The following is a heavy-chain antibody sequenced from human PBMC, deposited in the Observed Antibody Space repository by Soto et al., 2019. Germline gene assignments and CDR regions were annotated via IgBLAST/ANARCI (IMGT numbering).Heavy chain of an antibody. V-gene: IGHV4-30-4*01. CDR2: IYYSGST. D-gene: IGHD6-6*01. Sequence: QVQLQESGPGLVKPSQTLSLTCTVSGGSISSGDYYWSWIRQPPGKGLEWIGYIYYSGSTYYNPSLKSRVTISGDTSQNQFSLKLSSVTAADTAVYYCARERPDGARLDPWGQGTLVTVSS. J-gene: IGHJ5*02. CDR3: ARERPDGARLDP. CDR1: GGSISSGDYY.